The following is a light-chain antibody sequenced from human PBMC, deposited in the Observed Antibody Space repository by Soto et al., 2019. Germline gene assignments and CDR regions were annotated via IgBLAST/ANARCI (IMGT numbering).Light chain of an antibody. V-gene: IGKV3-15*01. CDR2: DAS. CDR3: QQYSNWPPIT. Sequence: EMTQSPATLSVSPGERVTLSCRASESISTKLAWYQQKPGQAPKLLIYDASTRATGIPARFSGSGSGKDFTLTIGSLQSEDFAIYYCQQYSNWPPITFGRGTRLEIK. CDR1: ESISTK. J-gene: IGKJ5*01.